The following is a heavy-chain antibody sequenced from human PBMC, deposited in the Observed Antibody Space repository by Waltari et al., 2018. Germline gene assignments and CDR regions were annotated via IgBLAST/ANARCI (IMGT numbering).Heavy chain of an antibody. CDR2: ISGSGGST. Sequence: EVQLLESGGGLVQPGGSLRLSCAASGFTFSSYAMSWVRQAPGRGLEWVSAISGSGGSTYDADSVKGRFTISRDNSKNTLYLQMNSLRAEDTAVYYCAKVVAGSPHYYYYGMDVWGQGTTVTVSS. CDR1: GFTFSSYA. J-gene: IGHJ6*02. D-gene: IGHD6-19*01. V-gene: IGHV3-23*01. CDR3: AKVVAGSPHYYYYGMDV.